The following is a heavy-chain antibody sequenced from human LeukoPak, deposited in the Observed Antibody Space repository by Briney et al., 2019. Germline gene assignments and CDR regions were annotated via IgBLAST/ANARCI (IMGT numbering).Heavy chain of an antibody. Sequence: PGGSLRLSCAASGFTVSSTYMSWVRQAPGKGLECLSIIYSGGTTYYADSVKGRFTISRDNSKNTVYLQMNSLRAEDTAVYYCARQKGGVAGLKYYFDYWGQGTLVTVSS. J-gene: IGHJ4*02. D-gene: IGHD6-19*01. CDR3: ARQKGGVAGLKYYFDY. V-gene: IGHV3-66*04. CDR1: GFTVSSTY. CDR2: IYSGGTT.